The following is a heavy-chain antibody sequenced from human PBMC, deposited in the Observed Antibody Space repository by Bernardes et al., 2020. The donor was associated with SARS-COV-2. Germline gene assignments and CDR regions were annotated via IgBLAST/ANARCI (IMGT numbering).Heavy chain of an antibody. CDR1: GGSISSYY. J-gene: IGHJ6*03. CDR2: IYTSGST. D-gene: IGHD3-16*01. CDR3: ARLGLLGGYYYYYMDV. V-gene: IGHV4-4*07. Sequence: TLSLTCTVSGGSISSYYWSWIRQPAGKGLEWIGRIYTSGSTNYNPSLKSRVTMSVDTSKNQFSLKLSSVTAADTAVYYCARLGLLGGYYYYYMDVWGKGTTVTVSS.